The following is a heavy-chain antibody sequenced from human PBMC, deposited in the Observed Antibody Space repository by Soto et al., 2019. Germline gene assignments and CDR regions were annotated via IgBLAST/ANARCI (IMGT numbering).Heavy chain of an antibody. CDR1: GGSISFSHYH. J-gene: IGHJ6*02. Sequence: QVQLQQSGPGLVKPSQTLSLPCTVSGGSISFSHYHWTWIRQPPGKGLEWIGSVHYSGSVLYNPSVPSRVSISVDTSKNQCALRLSSVTAADTAVYFCAREDDGGDRDYYGLDVWGQGTTVTVSS. V-gene: IGHV4-30-4*01. CDR3: AREDDGGDRDYYGLDV. CDR2: VHYSGSV. D-gene: IGHD2-21*02.